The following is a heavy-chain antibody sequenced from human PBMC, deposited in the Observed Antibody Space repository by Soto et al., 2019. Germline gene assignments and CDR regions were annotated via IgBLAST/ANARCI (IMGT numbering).Heavy chain of an antibody. CDR1: GGTFSSYA. CDR3: ARGSRGVVVVAAQGFDP. Sequence: GASVKVSCKASGGTFSSYAISWVRQAPGQGLEWMGGIIPIFGTANYAQKFQGRVTITADESTSTAYMELSSLRSEDTAVYYCARGSRGVVVVAAQGFDPWGQGTLVTVSS. V-gene: IGHV1-69*13. D-gene: IGHD2-15*01. CDR2: IIPIFGTA. J-gene: IGHJ5*02.